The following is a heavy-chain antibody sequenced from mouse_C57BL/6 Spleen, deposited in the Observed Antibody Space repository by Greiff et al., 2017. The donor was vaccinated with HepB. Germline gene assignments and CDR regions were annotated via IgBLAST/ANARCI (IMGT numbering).Heavy chain of an antibody. V-gene: IGHV5-17*01. Sequence: EVKLMESGGGLEKPGGSLKLSCAAPGFTFSDYGMHWVRQAPEKGLEWVAYISRGSSTIYYADTVKGRFTMARDNAKNTLILQMTRLRSEDTAVYYGESGLRVGGWFGYWGQGTMVTVSA. D-gene: IGHD1-1*01. CDR2: ISRGSSTI. J-gene: IGHJ3*01. CDR3: ESGLRVGGWFGY. CDR1: GFTFSDYG.